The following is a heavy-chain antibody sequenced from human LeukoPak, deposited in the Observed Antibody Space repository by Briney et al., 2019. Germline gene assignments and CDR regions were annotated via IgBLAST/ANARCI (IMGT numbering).Heavy chain of an antibody. CDR1: GFTFSSYA. CDR3: AKPKSAYYYGSGDLPDV. V-gene: IGHV3-23*01. CDR2: ISGSGGST. Sequence: GGSLRLSCAASGFTFSSYAMSWVRQAPGKGLEWVSAISGSGGSTYYADSVKGRFTISRDNSKNTLYLQMNSLRAEDTAVYYCAKPKSAYYYGSGDLPDVWGKGTTVTVSS. J-gene: IGHJ6*04. D-gene: IGHD3-10*01.